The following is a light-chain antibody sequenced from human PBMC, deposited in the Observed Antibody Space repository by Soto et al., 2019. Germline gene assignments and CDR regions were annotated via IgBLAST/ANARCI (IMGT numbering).Light chain of an antibody. V-gene: IGKV1-6*01. Sequence: AIHMPQSPSSLSSSVVETVDITCRASQGIRNDLHWFQQKPGKAPRLLIYAASHLQNRVPSRFSGGGSGTDFSLTISSLQPEDFATYYCLQDYNFRTFGQGTKVDIK. J-gene: IGKJ1*01. CDR2: AAS. CDR3: LQDYNFRT. CDR1: QGIRND.